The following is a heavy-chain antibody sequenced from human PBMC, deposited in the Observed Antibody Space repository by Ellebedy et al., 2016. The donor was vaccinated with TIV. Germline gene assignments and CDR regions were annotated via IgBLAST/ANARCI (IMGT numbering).Heavy chain of an antibody. CDR1: GYTFTSNV. J-gene: IGHJ5*02. V-gene: IGHV1-3*01. Sequence: AASVKVSCKASGYTFTSNVMHWVRQAPGQMFEWMGWINAGNHNTKISQKFQGRVTITTDTSASTAFMELNRLTSEDTAVYFCVRQFSSAGWFDPWGQGTLVTVSS. CDR3: VRQFSSAGWFDP. D-gene: IGHD3-10*01. CDR2: INAGNHNT.